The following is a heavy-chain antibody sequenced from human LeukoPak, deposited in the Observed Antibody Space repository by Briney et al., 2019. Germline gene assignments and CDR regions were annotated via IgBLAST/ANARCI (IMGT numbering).Heavy chain of an antibody. CDR1: GGSISSGGYS. D-gene: IGHD2-21*02. Sequence: SETLSLTCAVSGGSISSGGYSWSWVRQPPGKGLEWIGYVYHAGSTYYHPSLSSRVTISLDRSKNQFSLKLSSVTAADTAVYYCASGPYCGGDCYRFPFGYWGQGTLVTVSS. CDR2: VYHAGST. V-gene: IGHV4-30-2*01. CDR3: ASGPYCGGDCYRFPFGY. J-gene: IGHJ4*02.